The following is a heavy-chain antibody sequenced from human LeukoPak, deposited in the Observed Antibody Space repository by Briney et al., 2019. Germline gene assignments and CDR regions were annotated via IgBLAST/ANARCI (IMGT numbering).Heavy chain of an antibody. D-gene: IGHD6-6*01. CDR1: GFTFSSYW. Sequence: GGSLRLSCAASGFTFSSYWMHWVRQTPGKGLIYISRINNDGSSANYADSVRGRFTISRDNAENSLYLQMNSLRAEDTAVYYCARGDTYSSSPLHWFDHWGQGTLVTVSS. J-gene: IGHJ5*02. CDR2: INNDGSSA. CDR3: ARGDTYSSSPLHWFDH. V-gene: IGHV3-74*01.